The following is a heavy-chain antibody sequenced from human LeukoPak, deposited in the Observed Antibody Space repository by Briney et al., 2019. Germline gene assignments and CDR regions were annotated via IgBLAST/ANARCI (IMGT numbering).Heavy chain of an antibody. Sequence: SETLSLTCAVYGGSFSGYYWSWIRQPPGKGLEWIGEINHSGSTNYNPSLKSRVTISVDTSKNQFSLKLSSVTAADTAVYYCARAHYDILTGSYYFDYWGQGTLVTASS. D-gene: IGHD3-9*01. CDR1: GGSFSGYY. J-gene: IGHJ4*02. V-gene: IGHV4-34*01. CDR3: ARAHYDILTGSYYFDY. CDR2: INHSGST.